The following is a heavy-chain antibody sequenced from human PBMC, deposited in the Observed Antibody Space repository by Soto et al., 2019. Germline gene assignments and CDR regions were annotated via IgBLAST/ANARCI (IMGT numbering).Heavy chain of an antibody. D-gene: IGHD2-2*01. CDR1: GGSISSGGYY. CDR3: ARDRDIVVVPAAPGRPYYYGMDV. CDR2: IYYSGST. V-gene: IGHV4-31*03. Sequence: PSETLSLTCTVSGGSISSGGYYWSWIRQHPGKGLEWIGYIYYSGSTYYNPSLKSRVTISVDTSKNQFSLKLSSVTAADTAVYYCARDRDIVVVPAAPGRPYYYGMDVWGQGTTVTVSS. J-gene: IGHJ6*02.